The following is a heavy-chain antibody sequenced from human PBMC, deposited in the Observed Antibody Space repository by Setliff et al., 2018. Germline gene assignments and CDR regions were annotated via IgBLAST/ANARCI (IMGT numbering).Heavy chain of an antibody. CDR3: AKDLDSSGWYNYFDY. CDR1: GFTFTTYW. Sequence: GSLRLSCAASGFTFTTYWMNWVRQAPGKGLEWVATIKQDGSQKYYVDSVKGRFTISRDNAKNSLFLQMDSLRDEDTAVYYCAKDLDSSGWYNYFDYWGQGTLVTVSS. V-gene: IGHV3-7*01. D-gene: IGHD6-19*01. CDR2: IKQDGSQK. J-gene: IGHJ4*02.